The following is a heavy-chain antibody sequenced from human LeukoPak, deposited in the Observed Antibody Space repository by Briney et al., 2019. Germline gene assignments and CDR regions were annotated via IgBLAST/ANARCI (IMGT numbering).Heavy chain of an antibody. CDR2: INPSGGSA. CDR1: GYTFTSYY. Sequence: ASVKVSCKASGYTFTSYYMHWVRQAPGQGLEWMGIINPSGGSASYAQEFQGRVTMTRDTSTSTVYMELSSLKSEDKAVYYCASGQLRIAAAGTQGLPSHWGQRTLVTLSS. D-gene: IGHD6-13*01. CDR3: ASGQLRIAAAGTQGLPSH. J-gene: IGHJ4*02. V-gene: IGHV1-46*01.